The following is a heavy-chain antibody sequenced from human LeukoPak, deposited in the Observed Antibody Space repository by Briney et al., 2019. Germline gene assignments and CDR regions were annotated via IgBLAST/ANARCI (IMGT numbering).Heavy chain of an antibody. V-gene: IGHV3-23*01. D-gene: IGHD1-26*01. CDR2: ISGSGGST. CDR1: GFTFSSYA. CDR3: AKGATGGSYYFDY. J-gene: IGHJ4*02. Sequence: GGSLRLSCAASGFTFSSYAMSWVRQAPGKGLEWVPAISGSGGSTYYADSLKGRFTISRDNSRNTLYLQMNSLRADDTAVYYCAKGATGGSYYFDYWGQGTLVTVSS.